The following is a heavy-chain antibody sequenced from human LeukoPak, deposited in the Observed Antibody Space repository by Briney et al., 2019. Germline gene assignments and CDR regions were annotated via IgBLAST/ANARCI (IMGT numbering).Heavy chain of an antibody. CDR1: GGSFSGYY. J-gene: IGHJ3*02. Sequence: SETLSLTCAVYGGSFSGYYWSWIRQHLGKGLEWIGYIYYSGSTYYNPSLKSRVTISVDTSKNQFSLKLSSVTAADTAVYYCAREGTASVPFDIWGQGTMVTVSS. CDR2: IYYSGST. CDR3: AREGTASVPFDI. D-gene: IGHD5-18*01. V-gene: IGHV4-31*11.